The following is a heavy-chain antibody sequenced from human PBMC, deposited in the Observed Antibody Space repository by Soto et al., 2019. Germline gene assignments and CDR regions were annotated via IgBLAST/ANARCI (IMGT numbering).Heavy chain of an antibody. Sequence: EVQLMESGGGLVQPGGSLRLSCAASGFTFSSYAMSWVRQAPGRGLEWVSAISGGGGSSYYADSVKGRFTISRDNSKNTLYRQMNSRRAEDTGVYYCAKRRGGISWGADGMDVWGQGTTVIVSS. CDR2: ISGGGGSS. D-gene: IGHD2-15*01. CDR1: GFTFSSYA. V-gene: IGHV3-23*01. CDR3: AKRRGGISWGADGMDV. J-gene: IGHJ6*02.